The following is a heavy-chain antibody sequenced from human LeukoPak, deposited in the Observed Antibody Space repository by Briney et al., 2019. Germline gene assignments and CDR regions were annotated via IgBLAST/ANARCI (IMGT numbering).Heavy chain of an antibody. D-gene: IGHD4-17*01. V-gene: IGHV4-39*01. J-gene: IGHJ5*02. CDR1: GASINSNNYY. Sequence: SETLSLTCTVSGASINSNNYYWGWIRQPPGKGLEWIGNIYYSESIYYNPSLRSRLTISIVTSKNQFSLKLRSVTAADTAVYYCARQALRSRMRSSSPTWFDPWGQGTLVTVSS. CDR2: IYYSESI. CDR3: ARQALRSRMRSSSPTWFDP.